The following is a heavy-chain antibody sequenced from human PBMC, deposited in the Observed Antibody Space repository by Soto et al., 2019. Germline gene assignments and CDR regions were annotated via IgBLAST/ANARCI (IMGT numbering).Heavy chain of an antibody. D-gene: IGHD6-13*01. CDR2: IYYSGST. V-gene: IGHV4-39*01. Sequence: QVPLQESGPGLVKPSETLSLSCTVSGGSISSSAYSWGWIRQPPGKGLEWFGTIYYSGSTYCSPSLKTRVTISVDTSKNQFSLKLSYVTAADTAVYYCARQTSSSSWYGGNWFDPWGQGTLVTVSS. CDR1: GGSISSSAYS. CDR3: ARQTSSSSWYGGNWFDP. J-gene: IGHJ5*02.